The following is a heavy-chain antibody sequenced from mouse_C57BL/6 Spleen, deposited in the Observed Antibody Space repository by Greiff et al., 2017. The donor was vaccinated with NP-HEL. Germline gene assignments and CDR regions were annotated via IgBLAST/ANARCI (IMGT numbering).Heavy chain of an antibody. J-gene: IGHJ3*01. CDR3: ASSYDYDRGFAY. D-gene: IGHD2-4*01. Sequence: VQLQQPGAELVKPGASVKMSCKASGYTFTSYWITWVKQRPGQGLEWIGDIYPGSGSTNYNEKFKSKATLTVDTSSSTAYMQLSSLTSEDSAVYYCASSYDYDRGFAYWGQGTLVTVSA. CDR1: GYTFTSYW. CDR2: IYPGSGST. V-gene: IGHV1-55*01.